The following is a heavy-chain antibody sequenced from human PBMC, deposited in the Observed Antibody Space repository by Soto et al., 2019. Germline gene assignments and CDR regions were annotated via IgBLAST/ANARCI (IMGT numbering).Heavy chain of an antibody. Sequence: EVQLVESGGGLVKPGGSLRLSCAASGFTFSSYSMNWVRQAPGKGLEWVSSISSSRSYIYYADSVKGRFTISRDNAKNSLYLQMNSLRAEDTAVYYCARDLTTGTRYFDYWGQGTLVTVSS. D-gene: IGHD6-13*01. CDR3: ARDLTTGTRYFDY. J-gene: IGHJ4*02. V-gene: IGHV3-21*01. CDR2: ISSSRSYI. CDR1: GFTFSSYS.